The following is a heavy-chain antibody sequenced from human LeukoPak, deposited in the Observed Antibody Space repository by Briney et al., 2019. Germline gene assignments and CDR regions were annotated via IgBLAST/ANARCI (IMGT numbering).Heavy chain of an antibody. J-gene: IGHJ4*02. CDR3: VRDGDDYNFDY. D-gene: IGHD5-24*01. CDR1: GFSISSFW. V-gene: IGHV3-74*01. CDR2: VNGEGGYR. Sequence: PGGSLRLSCAASGFSISSFWMHWVRHAPGKGLVWVSRVNGEGGYRNYADSVKGRFTISRDNARNTLYLQMHSLRAEDTAVYYCVRDGDDYNFDYWGQGSLVTVSS.